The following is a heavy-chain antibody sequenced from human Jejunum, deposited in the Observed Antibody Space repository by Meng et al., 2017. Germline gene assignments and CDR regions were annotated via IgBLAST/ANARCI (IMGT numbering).Heavy chain of an antibody. CDR2: TYYRSKWYN. CDR3: ARGSHYAFDV. J-gene: IGHJ3*01. CDR1: GDSVSSNTGA. Sequence: QVQWQLSGPGLVKPSHTLSPTCAISGDSVSSNTGAWNWIRQSPSRGLEWLGRTYYRSKWYNDYAVSVIGRITINPDTSKSQFSLQLNSVTPEDTAVYYCARGSHYAFDVWGQGTMVTVSS. V-gene: IGHV6-1*01.